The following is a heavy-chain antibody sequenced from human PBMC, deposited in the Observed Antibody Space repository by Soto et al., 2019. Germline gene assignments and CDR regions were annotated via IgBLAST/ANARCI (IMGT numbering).Heavy chain of an antibody. CDR1: GFTFSSYA. V-gene: IGHV3-30-3*01. CDR3: ARERQPNWFDP. J-gene: IGHJ5*02. Sequence: QVQLVESGGGVVQPGRSLRLSCAASGFTFSSYAMHWVRQAPGKGLEWVAVISYDGSNKCYADSVKGRFTISRDNSKNTLYLQMNSLRAEDTAVYYCARERQPNWFDPWGQGTLVTVSS. D-gene: IGHD6-13*01. CDR2: ISYDGSNK.